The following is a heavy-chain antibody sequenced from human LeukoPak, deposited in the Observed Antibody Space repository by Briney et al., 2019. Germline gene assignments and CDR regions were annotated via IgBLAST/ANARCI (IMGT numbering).Heavy chain of an antibody. CDR3: ARELRYFDWLLQPHDAFDI. V-gene: IGHV4-61*02. CDR1: GGSISSGSYY. J-gene: IGHJ3*02. Sequence: SETLSLTCTVSGGSISSGSYYWSWIRQPAGKGLEWIVRIYTSGSTNYNPSLKSRVTISVDTSKNQFSLKLSSVTAADTAVYYCARELRYFDWLLQPHDAFDIWGQGTMVTVSS. D-gene: IGHD3-9*01. CDR2: IYTSGST.